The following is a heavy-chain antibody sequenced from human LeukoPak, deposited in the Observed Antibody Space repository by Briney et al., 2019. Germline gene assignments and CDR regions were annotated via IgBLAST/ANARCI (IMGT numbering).Heavy chain of an antibody. CDR1: GGSISSGSYY. Sequence: SETLSLTCTVSGGSISSGSYYWSWIRQPAGKGLEWIGRIYTSGSTNYNPSLKSRVTISVDTSKNQFSLQLNSVTPEDTAVYYCARGAAGYFDYWGQGTLVTVSS. J-gene: IGHJ4*02. V-gene: IGHV4-61*02. CDR3: ARGAAGYFDY. D-gene: IGHD6-13*01. CDR2: IYTSGST.